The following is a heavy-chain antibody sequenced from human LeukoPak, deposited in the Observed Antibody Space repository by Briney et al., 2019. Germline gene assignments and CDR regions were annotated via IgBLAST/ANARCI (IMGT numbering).Heavy chain of an antibody. Sequence: PSETLSLTCTVSGGSISSHYWSWIRQPPGKGLEWIGHIYYSGSINYNPSLKSRVTISVDTSKNQFSLKLSSVTAADTAVYYCARTSWVQSSYYFEYWGQGTLVTVSS. CDR2: IYYSGSI. J-gene: IGHJ4*02. V-gene: IGHV4-59*08. D-gene: IGHD5-24*01. CDR3: ARTSWVQSSYYFEY. CDR1: GGSISSHY.